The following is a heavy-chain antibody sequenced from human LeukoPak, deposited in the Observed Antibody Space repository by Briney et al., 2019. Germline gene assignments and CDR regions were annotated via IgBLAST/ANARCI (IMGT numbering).Heavy chain of an antibody. D-gene: IGHD3-9*01. CDR1: GGLISISTYY. J-gene: IGHJ6*03. CDR2: IYYSGST. Sequence: SSETLSPTCTVSGGLISISTYYWGWIRQPPGKGLEWIGSIYYSGSTNYNPSLKSRVTISVDTSKNQFSLKLSSVTAADTAVYYCARETYDILTSRPPYYYYYYVDVWGKGTTVTISS. V-gene: IGHV4-39*07. CDR3: ARETYDILTSRPPYYYYYYVDV.